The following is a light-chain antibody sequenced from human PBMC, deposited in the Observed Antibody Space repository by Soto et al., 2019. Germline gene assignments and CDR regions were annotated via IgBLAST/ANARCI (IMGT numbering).Light chain of an antibody. V-gene: IGKV1-5*03. J-gene: IGKJ1*01. Sequence: DLHMTQSPSTLSASVGDRVTITCRASQSCGTSLAWYQQRPVKAPNLLLYKASNLESGVPSRFSGSGSGTEFTLTISSVQPDDFATYYCQQYSNYCTFGQGTKVDIK. CDR2: KAS. CDR3: QQYSNYCT. CDR1: QSCGTS.